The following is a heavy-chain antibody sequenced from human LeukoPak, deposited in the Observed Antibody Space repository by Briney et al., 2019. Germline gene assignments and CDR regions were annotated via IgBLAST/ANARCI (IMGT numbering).Heavy chain of an antibody. CDR1: GFTFSSYA. V-gene: IGHV3-23*01. CDR3: ASSSSREYFQH. J-gene: IGHJ1*01. Sequence: PGGSLRLSCAASGFTFSSYAMSWVRQAPGKGLEWVSAISGSGGSTYYADSVKGRFTISRDNAKNSLYLQMNSLRAEDTAVYYCASSSSREYFQHWGQGTLVTVSS. D-gene: IGHD6-6*01. CDR2: ISGSGGST.